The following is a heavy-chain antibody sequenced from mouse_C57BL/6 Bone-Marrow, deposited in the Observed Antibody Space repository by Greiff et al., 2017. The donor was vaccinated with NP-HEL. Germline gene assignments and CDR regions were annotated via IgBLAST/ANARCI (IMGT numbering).Heavy chain of an antibody. J-gene: IGHJ4*01. V-gene: IGHV1-19*01. D-gene: IGHD2-3*01. CDR1: GYTFTDYY. CDR3: ARGLLRAMDY. Sequence: VQLQQSGPVLVKPGASVKMSCKASGYTFTDYYMNWVKQSHGKSLEWIGVINPYNGGTSYNQKFKGKATLTVDKSSSTAYMELNSLTSEDSAVYYCARGLLRAMDYWGQGTSVTVSS. CDR2: INPYNGGT.